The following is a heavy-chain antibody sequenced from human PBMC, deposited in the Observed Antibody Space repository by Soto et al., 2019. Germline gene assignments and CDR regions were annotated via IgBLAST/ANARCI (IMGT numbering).Heavy chain of an antibody. V-gene: IGHV3-23*01. J-gene: IGHJ4*02. CDR2: ISGSGGST. Sequence: GGSLRLSCAASGFTFSSYAMSWVRQAPGKGLEWVSAISGSGGSTYYADSVKGRFTISRDNSKNTLYLQMNSLRAEDTAVYYCAKDWGPDLDTAMAEPFYFGYWGQGNLVTISS. D-gene: IGHD5-18*01. CDR1: GFTFSSYA. CDR3: AKDWGPDLDTAMAEPFYFGY.